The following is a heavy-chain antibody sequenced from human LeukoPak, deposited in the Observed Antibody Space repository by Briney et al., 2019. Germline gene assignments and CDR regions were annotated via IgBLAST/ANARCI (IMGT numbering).Heavy chain of an antibody. D-gene: IGHD2-2*01. V-gene: IGHV3-48*03. Sequence: GGSLRLSCAASGFTFSSYEMIWVRQAPGKGLEWVSYIGTRPGTIYYADSVKGRFTISRDNAKNSLYLQMNSLRAEDTAVYYCAREYCSGTSCYLFDYWGQGTLVTVSS. CDR2: IGTRPGTI. CDR1: GFTFSSYE. CDR3: AREYCSGTSCYLFDY. J-gene: IGHJ4*02.